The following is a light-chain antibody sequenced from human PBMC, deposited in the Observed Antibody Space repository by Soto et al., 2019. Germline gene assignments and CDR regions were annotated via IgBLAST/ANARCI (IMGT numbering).Light chain of an antibody. CDR2: LAS. V-gene: IGKV3-15*01. Sequence: EVVMTHSPATFSVSPGERATLSCRAIQSVSSNLAWYQQKPGQAPRLLIYLASTRATGIPARFSGSGSGTEFTLTISSLQSEDFEVYSCQQYNNWPPSWTFGQGTKVDIK. CDR1: QSVSSN. CDR3: QQYNNWPPSWT. J-gene: IGKJ1*01.